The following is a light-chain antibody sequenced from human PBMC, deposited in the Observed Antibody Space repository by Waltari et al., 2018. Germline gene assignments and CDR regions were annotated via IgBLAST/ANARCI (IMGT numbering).Light chain of an antibody. CDR3: QQYNNWRT. J-gene: IGKJ2*01. CDR2: GAS. Sequence: EVLMTQSPATLSVSPGERATLSCRASQSISRNLAWYQQKPGQAPRLLIYGASTRAPGIPARFSGSGSVTDFTLSISSLQSEDVAVYYCQQYNNWRTFGQGTKLEMK. V-gene: IGKV3-15*01. CDR1: QSISRN.